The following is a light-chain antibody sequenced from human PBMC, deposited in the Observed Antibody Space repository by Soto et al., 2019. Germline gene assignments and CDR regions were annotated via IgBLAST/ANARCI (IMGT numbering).Light chain of an antibody. Sequence: QSALTQPASVSGSPGQSITISCTGIRSDVGNYDYVSWYQQRPGKAPKLMIYDGTARPSGVSSRFSGFKSVNTASLTISGLQAEDEGNYYCCSSTHTFLIFGGGTKLTVL. CDR2: DGT. CDR1: RSDVGNYDY. CDR3: CSSTHTFLI. J-gene: IGLJ2*01. V-gene: IGLV2-14*01.